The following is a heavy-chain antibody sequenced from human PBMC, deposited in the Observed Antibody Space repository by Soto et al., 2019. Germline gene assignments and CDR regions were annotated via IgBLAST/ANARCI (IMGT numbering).Heavy chain of an antibody. CDR2: ISPSGGT. CDR3: ARQVLTSVPNFDC. Sequence: GGSMGLSCAASGFTFSNYWVPLVRQAPGKGLQLVSTISPSGGTYYADSVEGRFTISRDNSKNTLYIQMNGLRAEDTAVYHCARQVLTSVPNFDCWGQGTLVTVSS. CDR1: GFTFSNYW. V-gene: IGHV3-23*01. D-gene: IGHD4-17*01. J-gene: IGHJ4*02.